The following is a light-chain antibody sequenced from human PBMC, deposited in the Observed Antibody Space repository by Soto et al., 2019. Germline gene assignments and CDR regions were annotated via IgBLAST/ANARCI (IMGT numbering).Light chain of an antibody. CDR1: QSVYSSY. V-gene: IGKV3-20*01. CDR2: DAS. CDR3: QQFSSYPLT. J-gene: IGKJ4*01. Sequence: EIMLTQSPGTLSLSPGERATLSCMASQSVYSSYLAWYQQRPGQAPRLLFYDASIRATGIPDRFSGGGSGTDFTLTISRLEPEDFAVYYCQQFSSYPLTFGGGTKVDIK.